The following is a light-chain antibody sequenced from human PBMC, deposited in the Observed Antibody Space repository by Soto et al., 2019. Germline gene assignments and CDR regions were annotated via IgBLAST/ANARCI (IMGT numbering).Light chain of an antibody. CDR3: SSYTSSGTRV. J-gene: IGLJ2*01. Sequence: QSALTQPASVSGSPGQSIAISCTGTNSDVGGYNYVSWYQHHPGKAPKLMIYDVNNRPSGVSNRFSGSKSGNTASLTISGLQAEDDADYYCSSYTSSGTRVFGGGTQLTVL. CDR2: DVN. CDR1: NSDVGGYNY. V-gene: IGLV2-14*03.